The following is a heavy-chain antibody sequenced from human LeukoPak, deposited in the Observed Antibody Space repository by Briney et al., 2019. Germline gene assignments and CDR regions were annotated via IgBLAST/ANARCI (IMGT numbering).Heavy chain of an antibody. J-gene: IGHJ4*02. V-gene: IGHV3-30-3*01. CDR1: GFTFSSYV. D-gene: IGHD6-13*01. CDR3: AREESWSFDY. Sequence: GGSLRLSCAACGFTFSSYVMHWVRQAPGKGLEWGAVISYDGSNKYYADSVKRRFTISRDNSKNTLYLQMNRLRAEDTAVYYGAREESWSFDYCGEGTLVTVS. CDR2: ISYDGSNK.